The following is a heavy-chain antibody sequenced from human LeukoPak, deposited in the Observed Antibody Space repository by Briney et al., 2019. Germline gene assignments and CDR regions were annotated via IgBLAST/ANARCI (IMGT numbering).Heavy chain of an antibody. CDR2: IKQDGSEK. CDR1: GFTFSSHW. J-gene: IGHJ4*02. CDR3: ARRYFDL. D-gene: IGHD3-9*01. Sequence: PGGSLRLSCAASGFTFSSHWMSWVRQAPGKGLEWVANIKQDGSEKYYVDSVKGRFTISRDNAKNSLYLQMNSLRAEDTAVYYCARRYFDLWGQGTLVTVSS. V-gene: IGHV3-7*01.